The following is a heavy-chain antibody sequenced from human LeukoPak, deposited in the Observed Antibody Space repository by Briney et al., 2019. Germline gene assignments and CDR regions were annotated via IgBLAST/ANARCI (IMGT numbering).Heavy chain of an antibody. CDR3: AKDTPYFDWLFVNWFDP. CDR1: GFTFDDYA. J-gene: IGHJ5*02. V-gene: IGHV3-43*02. D-gene: IGHD3-9*01. CDR2: ISGDGGST. Sequence: GGSLRLSCAACGFTFDDYAMHWVRQAPGKGLEWVSLISGDGGSTYYADSVKGRFTISRDNSKNSLYLQMNNLRTEDTALYYCAKDTPYFDWLFVNWFDPWGQGTLVTVST.